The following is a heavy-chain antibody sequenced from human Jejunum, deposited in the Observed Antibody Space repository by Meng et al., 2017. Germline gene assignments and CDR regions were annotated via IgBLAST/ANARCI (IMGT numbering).Heavy chain of an antibody. J-gene: IGHJ5*02. Sequence: QLQLQKSSPGPVNASTTLSLPSIFSGASISIGFYYCNWIRQHPGKGLEWIGYISYSGSTYYNPSLNTRITISLDTSKNQFSLNLSSVTAADTAVYYCARDRFSSGSSNWFDPWGQGTLVTVSS. D-gene: IGHD3-10*01. V-gene: IGHV4-31*03. CDR3: ARDRFSSGSSNWFDP. CDR1: GASISIGFYY. CDR2: ISYSGST.